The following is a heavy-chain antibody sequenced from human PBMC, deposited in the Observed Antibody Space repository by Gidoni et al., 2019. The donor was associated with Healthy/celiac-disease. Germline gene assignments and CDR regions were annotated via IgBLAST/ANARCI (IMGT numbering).Heavy chain of an antibody. D-gene: IGHD2-21*02. J-gene: IGHJ2*01. Sequence: GQLVESGGGWGKPGGSMRRSCAAPGFTFRAYHMCWIRQAPGRGLVWVSYISSRGSTIYSAASVKGRFSISRDNSKNSLSLQMNRLSAEYTAVSYCACDWYCGGDCYSYDLWVRGTLVTVSS. CDR2: ISSRGSTI. CDR3: ACDWYCGGDCYSYDL. V-gene: IGHV3-11*01. CDR1: GFTFRAYH.